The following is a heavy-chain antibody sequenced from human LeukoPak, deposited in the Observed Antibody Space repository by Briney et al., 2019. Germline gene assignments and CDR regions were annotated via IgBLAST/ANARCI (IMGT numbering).Heavy chain of an antibody. CDR3: ATRELVQDYYYMDV. D-gene: IGHD6-13*01. CDR2: IIPIFGTA. V-gene: IGHV1-69*05. Sequence: SVKVSCKASGGTFSSYAISWVRQAPGQGLEWMGRIIPIFGTANYAQKFQGRVTITTDEPTSTAYMELSSLRSEDTAVYYCATRELVQDYYYMDVWGKGTTVTVSS. J-gene: IGHJ6*03. CDR1: GGTFSSYA.